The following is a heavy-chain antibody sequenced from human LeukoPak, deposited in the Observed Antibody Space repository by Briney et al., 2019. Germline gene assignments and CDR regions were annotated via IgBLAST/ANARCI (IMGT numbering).Heavy chain of an antibody. V-gene: IGHV4-39*07. CDR1: GGSISSSSYY. CDR3: ARGGGYCSSTSCSRWFDP. J-gene: IGHJ5*02. Sequence: SETLSLTCTVSGGSISSSSYYWGWIRQPPGKGLEWIGSTYYSGSTYYNPSLKSRVTISVDTSKNQFSLKLSSVTAADTAVYYCARGGGYCSSTSCSRWFDPWGQETLVTVSS. D-gene: IGHD2-2*01. CDR2: TYYSGST.